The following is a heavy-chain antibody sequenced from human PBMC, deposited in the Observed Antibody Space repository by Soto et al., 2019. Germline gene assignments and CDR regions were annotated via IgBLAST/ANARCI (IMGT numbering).Heavy chain of an antibody. CDR2: INSDGSST. CDR1: GFTFRSYW. D-gene: IGHD6-6*01. V-gene: IGHV3-74*01. CDR3: ASPVRFSSSGKLN. Sequence: PGGSLRLSCVASGFTFRSYWMHWVRQAPGKGLVWVSRINSDGSSTTYADSVKGRFTISRDNAKNTLYLQMNSLRVEDTAVYYCASPVRFSSSGKLNWGQETLVTVPS. J-gene: IGHJ4*02.